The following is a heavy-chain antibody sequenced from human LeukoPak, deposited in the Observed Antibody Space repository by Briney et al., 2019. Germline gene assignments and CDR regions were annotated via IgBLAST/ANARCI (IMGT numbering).Heavy chain of an antibody. J-gene: IGHJ4*02. V-gene: IGHV3-48*03. CDR3: ARESVGALDY. Sequence: GGSLRLSCAASGFTFSNYEMIWVRQAPGKGLEWISNISSSGYTMHYADSVKGRFTISRDDAKNSLFLQMNSLRAEDTAVYYCARESVGALDYWGQGTLVTVSS. CDR1: GFTFSNYE. D-gene: IGHD1-26*01. CDR2: ISSSGYTM.